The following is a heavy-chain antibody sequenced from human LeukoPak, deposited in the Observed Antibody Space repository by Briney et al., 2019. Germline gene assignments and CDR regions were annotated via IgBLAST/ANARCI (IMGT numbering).Heavy chain of an antibody. Sequence: GRSLRLSCAASGFTFSSYGMHWVRQAPGKGLAWVSVIRSDGSITTYADSVKGRFTISRDTAKNTLYLQMNSLRAEDTAVYYCARDGRSGNFDKWGQGTLVSVSS. CDR3: ARDGRSGNFDK. CDR1: GFTFSSYG. J-gene: IGHJ4*02. CDR2: IRSDGSIT. V-gene: IGHV3-74*01. D-gene: IGHD1-26*01.